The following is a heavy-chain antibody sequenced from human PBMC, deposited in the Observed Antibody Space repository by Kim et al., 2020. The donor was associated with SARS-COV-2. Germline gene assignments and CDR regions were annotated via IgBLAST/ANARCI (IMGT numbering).Heavy chain of an antibody. Sequence: ASVKVSCKASGYTFTGYYMHWVRQAPGQGLEWMGRINPNSGGTNYAQKFQGRVTMTRDTSISPAYMEVSRLRSDDTAVYYCARAVYSSSWYSRWFDPWGQGTLVTVSA. CDR3: ARAVYSSSWYSRWFDP. CDR1: GYTFTGYY. J-gene: IGHJ5*02. D-gene: IGHD6-13*01. CDR2: INPNSGGT. V-gene: IGHV1-2*06.